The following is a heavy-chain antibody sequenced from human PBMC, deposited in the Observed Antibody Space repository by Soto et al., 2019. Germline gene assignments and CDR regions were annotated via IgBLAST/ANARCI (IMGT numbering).Heavy chain of an antibody. CDR1: GFTFSSYS. J-gene: IGHJ6*02. D-gene: IGHD2-2*01. V-gene: IGHV3-21*01. CDR3: ARDSNRLYCSSTSCYVTYYYGMDV. Sequence: EVQLVESGGGLVKPGGSLRLSCAASGFTFSSYSMNWVRQAPGKGLEWVSSISSSSSYIYYADSVKGRFTISRDNAKNSLYLQMNSLRAEDTALYYCARDSNRLYCSSTSCYVTYYYGMDVWGQGTTVTVSS. CDR2: ISSSSSYI.